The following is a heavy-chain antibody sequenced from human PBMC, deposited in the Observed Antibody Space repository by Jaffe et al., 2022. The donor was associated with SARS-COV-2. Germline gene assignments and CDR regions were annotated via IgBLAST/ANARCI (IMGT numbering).Heavy chain of an antibody. J-gene: IGHJ4*02. CDR2: INHSGST. D-gene: IGHD3-16*01. Sequence: QVQLQQWGAGLLKPSETLSLTCAVYGGSFSGYYWSWIRQPPGKGLEWIGEINHSGSTNYNPSLKSRVTISVDTSKNQFSLKLSSVTAADTAVYYCARGRGALWDYWGQGTLVTVSS. V-gene: IGHV4-34*01. CDR1: GGSFSGYY. CDR3: ARGRGALWDY.